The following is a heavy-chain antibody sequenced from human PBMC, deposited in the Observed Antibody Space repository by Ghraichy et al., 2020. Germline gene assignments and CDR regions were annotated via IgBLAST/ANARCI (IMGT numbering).Heavy chain of an antibody. Sequence: GGSLRLSCAASGFTFSDHSMSWVRQAPGKGLEWVSYISRSTNTIYYADSVQGRFTISRDNAKNSVHLQMDSLRADDTAVYYCARGSVAGRRSFDSWGQGTLGTVSS. J-gene: IGHJ4*02. CDR3: ARGSVAGRRSFDS. V-gene: IGHV3-48*01. CDR1: GFTFSDHS. CDR2: ISRSTNTI. D-gene: IGHD6-19*01.